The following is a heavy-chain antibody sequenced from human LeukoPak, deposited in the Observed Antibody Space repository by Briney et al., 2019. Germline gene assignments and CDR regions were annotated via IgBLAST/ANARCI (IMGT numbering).Heavy chain of an antibody. CDR2: IYSGGST. CDR1: GFTFSSSE. J-gene: IGHJ4*02. V-gene: IGHV3-66*01. D-gene: IGHD5-18*01. Sequence: PGGSLRLSCAASGFTFSSSEMNWVRQAPGKGLEWVSVIYSGGSTYYADSVKGRFTISRDNSKNTLFLQMNSLRAEDTAVYYCASSFFNGYSYGFDYWGQGTLVTVSS. CDR3: ASSFFNGYSYGFDY.